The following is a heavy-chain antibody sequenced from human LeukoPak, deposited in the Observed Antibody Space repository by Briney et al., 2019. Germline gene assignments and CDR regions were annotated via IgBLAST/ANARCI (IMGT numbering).Heavy chain of an antibody. CDR2: ISGSGSTT. V-gene: IGHV3-23*01. D-gene: IGHD3-22*01. CDR1: GFTFSYYV. Sequence: GGSLRLSCVASGFTFSYYVMSWVRQAPGKGLEWVSAISGSGSTTYYADSVKGRFTISRDNSKNTLYLRMNSLRAEDTAVYSCAKDTGLGYYDSSGFDYWGQGTLVTVSS. CDR3: AKDTGLGYYDSSGFDY. J-gene: IGHJ4*02.